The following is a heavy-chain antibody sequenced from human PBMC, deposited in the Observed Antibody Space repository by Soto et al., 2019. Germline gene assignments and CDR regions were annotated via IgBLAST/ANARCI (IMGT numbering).Heavy chain of an antibody. V-gene: IGHV4-34*01. Sequence: SETVSLTCAVYGGSFSSYYWTWIRQAPGKGLEWIGEINHSGGTNYNSSLKSRVTISVDTSKDQFSLILYSVTAADTAVYYCARDRRYYHFWSGYQNERPYGMDVWGHGTTVTVSS. CDR1: GGSFSSYY. CDR3: ARDRRYYHFWSGYQNERPYGMDV. J-gene: IGHJ6*02. D-gene: IGHD3-3*02. CDR2: INHSGGT.